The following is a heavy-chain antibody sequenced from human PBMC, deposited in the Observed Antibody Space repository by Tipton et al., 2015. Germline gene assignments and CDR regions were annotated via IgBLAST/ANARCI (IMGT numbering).Heavy chain of an antibody. D-gene: IGHD3-10*01. CDR3: ARRVVTMVRGVHFDY. CDR1: GGSISSGGYY. CDR2: IYMSRTT. V-gene: IGHV4-61*02. Sequence: TLSLTCTVSGGSISSGGYYWSWLRQPAGKGLEWIGRIYMSRTTDYNPSLRSRVTMSVDTSKNQFSLNLTSVTAADTAVYYCARRVVTMVRGVHFDYWGQGTLVTVSS. J-gene: IGHJ4*02.